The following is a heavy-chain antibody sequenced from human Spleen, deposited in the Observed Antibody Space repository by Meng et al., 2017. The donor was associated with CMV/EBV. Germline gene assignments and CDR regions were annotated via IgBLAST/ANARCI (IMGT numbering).Heavy chain of an antibody. CDR2: ISDDGSNE. V-gene: IGHV3-30*04. J-gene: IGHJ6*02. CDR3: ARGAGIRISLYFYGMDV. D-gene: IGHD3-3*01. CDR1: EFSISRFP. Sequence: GESLKISCAASEFSISRFPMHWVRQAPGKGLEWVAVISDDGSNEFYADSVKGRFTISRDNSKNTMSLQMNSLRPEDTAVYYCARGAGIRISLYFYGMDVWGQGTTVTVSS.